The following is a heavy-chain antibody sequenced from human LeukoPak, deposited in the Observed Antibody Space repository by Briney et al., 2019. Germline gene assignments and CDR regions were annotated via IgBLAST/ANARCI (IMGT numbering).Heavy chain of an antibody. V-gene: IGHV1-18*01. CDR3: ARATPRHYGGPMGGNWFDP. J-gene: IGHJ5*02. D-gene: IGHD4-23*01. CDR2: ISAYNGNT. CDR1: GYTFTSYG. Sequence: ASVKVSCKASGYTFTSYGISWVRQAPGQGLEWMGWISAYNGNTNYAQKLQGRVTITTDTSTSTAYMELRSLRSDDTAVYYCARATPRHYGGPMGGNWFDPWGQGTLVTVSS.